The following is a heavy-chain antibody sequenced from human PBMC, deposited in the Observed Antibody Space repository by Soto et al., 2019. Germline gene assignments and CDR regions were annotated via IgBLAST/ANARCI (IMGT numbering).Heavy chain of an antibody. CDR1: GFTFSSYG. D-gene: IGHD1-7*01. Sequence: QVQLVESGGGVVQPGRSLRLSCAASGFTFSSYGMHWVRQAPGKGLEWVAVIWYDGSNKYYADSVKGRFTISRDNSKNTLYLQMNSLRAEDTAVYYCARDRNWNYVGNAFDIWGQGTMVTVSS. CDR3: ARDRNWNYVGNAFDI. V-gene: IGHV3-33*01. CDR2: IWYDGSNK. J-gene: IGHJ3*02.